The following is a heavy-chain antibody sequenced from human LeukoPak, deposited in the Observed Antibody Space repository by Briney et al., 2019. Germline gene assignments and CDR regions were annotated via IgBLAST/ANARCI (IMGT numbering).Heavy chain of an antibody. V-gene: IGHV3-23*01. CDR3: AKDPVGWYNYFDY. Sequence: GGSLRFSCAASGFTFSSYAMSWVRQAPGKGLEWVSAISGSGGSTYYADSVKGRFTISRDNSKNTLYLQMNSLRAEDTAVYYCAKDPVGWYNYFDYWGQGTLVTVSS. CDR2: ISGSGGST. J-gene: IGHJ4*02. CDR1: GFTFSSYA. D-gene: IGHD6-19*01.